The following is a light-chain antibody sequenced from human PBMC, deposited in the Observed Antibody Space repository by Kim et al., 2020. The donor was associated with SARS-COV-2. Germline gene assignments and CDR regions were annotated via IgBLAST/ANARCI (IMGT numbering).Light chain of an antibody. J-gene: IGLJ1*01. CDR2: QDS. CDR1: KLGDKY. Sequence: VSPGQTASINCSGDKLGDKYACWYQQKPGQSAVLVIYQDSKRPAGIPERFSGSNSGNTATLTISGTQAMDEADYYCQAWDSNTAVVGRGTKVTVL. V-gene: IGLV3-1*01. CDR3: QAWDSNTAV.